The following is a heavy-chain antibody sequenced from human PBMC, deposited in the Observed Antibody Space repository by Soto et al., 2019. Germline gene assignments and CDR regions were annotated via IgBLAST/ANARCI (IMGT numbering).Heavy chain of an antibody. CDR1: GFTFRSYD. Sequence: GGSLRLSCAASGFTFRSYDMHWVRQATGKGLEWVSGIGTAGDTYYADSVKGRFTISRDNAKNSLYLQMNSLRAEDTAVYYCARDPFLGPFDYWGQGTLVTVSS. J-gene: IGHJ4*02. CDR2: IGTAGDT. CDR3: ARDPFLGPFDY. V-gene: IGHV3-13*01. D-gene: IGHD7-27*01.